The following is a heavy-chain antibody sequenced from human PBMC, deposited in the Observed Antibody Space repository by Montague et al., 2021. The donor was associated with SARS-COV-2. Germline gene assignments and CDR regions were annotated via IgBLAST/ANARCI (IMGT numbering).Heavy chain of an antibody. Sequence: SETLSLTCSVSGDSITNHYWSWIRQPAGKGLEWIGRMHFSGKTNFSPFFSSRLTMSADTSKNQFSLKLTSVTAADTAIYFCARDRFDFGAGRQGTIDFWGQGTLVTVSS. D-gene: IGHD3-10*01. V-gene: IGHV4-4*07. CDR3: ARDRFDFGAGRQGTIDF. CDR1: GDSITNHY. J-gene: IGHJ4*02. CDR2: MHFSGKT.